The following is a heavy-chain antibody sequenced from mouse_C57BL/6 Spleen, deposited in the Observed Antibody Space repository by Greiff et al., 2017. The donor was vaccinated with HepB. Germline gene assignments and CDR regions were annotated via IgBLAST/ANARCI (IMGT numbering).Heavy chain of an antibody. Sequence: QVQLQQPGAELVKPGASVKMSCKASGYTFTSYWITWVKQRPGQGLEWIGDIYPGSGSTNYNEKFKSKATLTVDTSSSKAYMQLSSLTSEDSAVYYCARRGAYDYDFDYWGQGTTLTVSS. D-gene: IGHD2-4*01. V-gene: IGHV1-55*01. CDR3: ARRGAYDYDFDY. CDR2: IYPGSGST. CDR1: GYTFTSYW. J-gene: IGHJ2*01.